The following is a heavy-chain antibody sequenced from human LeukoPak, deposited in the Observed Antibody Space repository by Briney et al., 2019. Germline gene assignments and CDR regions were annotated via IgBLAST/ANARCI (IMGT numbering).Heavy chain of an antibody. CDR2: INHSGST. CDR3: ARGSGSYYIYYYYYGMDV. Sequence: PSGTLSLTCAVYGGSFSGYYWSWIRQPPGKGLEWIGEINHSGSTNYNPSLKSRVTISVDTSKNQFSLKLSSVTAADTAVYYCARGSGSYYIYYYYYGMDVWGQGTTVTVSS. D-gene: IGHD3-10*01. V-gene: IGHV4-34*01. CDR1: GGSFSGYY. J-gene: IGHJ6*02.